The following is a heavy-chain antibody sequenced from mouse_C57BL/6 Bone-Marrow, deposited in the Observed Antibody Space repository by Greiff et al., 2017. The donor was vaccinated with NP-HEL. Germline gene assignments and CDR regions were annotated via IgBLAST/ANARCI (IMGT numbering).Heavy chain of an antibody. V-gene: IGHV14-4*01. CDR1: GFNIKDDY. CDR3: TTITTRAWFAY. Sequence: EVQLQQSGAELVRPGASVKLSCTASGFNIKDDYMHWVKQRPEQGLEWIGWIDPENGDTEYASKFQGKATITADTSSNTADLQLSSLTSEDTAVYYCTTITTRAWFAYWGQGTLVTVSA. J-gene: IGHJ3*01. CDR2: IDPENGDT. D-gene: IGHD1-1*01.